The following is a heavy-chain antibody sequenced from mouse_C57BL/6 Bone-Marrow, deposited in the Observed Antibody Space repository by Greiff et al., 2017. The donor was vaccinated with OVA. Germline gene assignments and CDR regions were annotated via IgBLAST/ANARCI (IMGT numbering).Heavy chain of an antibody. CDR2: IYPGSGNT. V-gene: IGHV1-76*01. CDR1: GYTFTDYY. D-gene: IGHD2-12*01. CDR3: ARGDDGGFAY. Sequence: QVQLQQSGAELVRPGASVKLSCKASGYTFTDYYINWVKQRPGQGLEWIARIYPGSGNTYYNEKFKGKATLTAEKSSSTAYMQLSSLTSEDSAVYFCARGDDGGFAYWGQGTLVTVSA. J-gene: IGHJ3*01.